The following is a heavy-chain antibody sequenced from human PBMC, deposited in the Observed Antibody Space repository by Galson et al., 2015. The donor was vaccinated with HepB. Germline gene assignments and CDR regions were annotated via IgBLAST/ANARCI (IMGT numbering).Heavy chain of an antibody. D-gene: IGHD3-22*01. CDR3: ARRVYDSYYFGMDV. CDR1: GITISGYS. V-gene: IGHV3-48*02. CDR2: ITSSSATK. J-gene: IGHJ6*02. Sequence: SLRLSCAASGITISGYSMNWVRQAPGKGLEWVSYITSSSATKFYAASVKGRFTISRDNARGSVYLQMNSLRDGDTAVYYCARRVYDSYYFGMDVWGQGITVTVSS.